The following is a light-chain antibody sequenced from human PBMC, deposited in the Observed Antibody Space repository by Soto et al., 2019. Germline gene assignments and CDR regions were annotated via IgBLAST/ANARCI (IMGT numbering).Light chain of an antibody. CDR2: DAS. J-gene: IGKJ1*01. CDR3: QQRSHWPT. V-gene: IGKV3-11*01. Sequence: EIVLTQSPGTLSLSPGERATLSCRASQSVSSSHLAWYQQKPGQSPRLLIYDASNRATGIPARFSGSGSGTDFTLTISSLEPEDFAFYFCQQRSHWPTFGQGTKVDIK. CDR1: QSVSSSH.